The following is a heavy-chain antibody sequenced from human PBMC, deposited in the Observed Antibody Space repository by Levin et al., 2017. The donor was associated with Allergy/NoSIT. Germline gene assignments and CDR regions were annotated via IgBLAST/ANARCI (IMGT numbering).Heavy chain of an antibody. V-gene: IGHV3-23*01. J-gene: IGHJ4*02. D-gene: IGHD6-13*01. CDR3: ARDWYEDY. Sequence: GSLRLSCAASGFTFSSYAMTWVRQAPGKGLEWVSVISNSTDRYYADFAKGRFTISRDNSANTLFLYMNSLRADDTAVYYCARDWYEDYWGQGTLVTVSS. CDR2: ISNSTDR. CDR1: GFTFSSYA.